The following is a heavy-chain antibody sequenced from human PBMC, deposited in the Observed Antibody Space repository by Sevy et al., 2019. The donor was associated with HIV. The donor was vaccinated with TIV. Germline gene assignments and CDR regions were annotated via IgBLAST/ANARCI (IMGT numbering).Heavy chain of an antibody. D-gene: IGHD3-16*01. CDR2: ISHDEILK. V-gene: IGHV3-30*19. Sequence: GESLKISCAASGFTFSSYGMHWVRQAPGKGLEWVAVISHDEILKEYADSVKGRFTISRDSSKNTIYLEMNSLRPEDTAVYYCARDLPHLLPWELSRGSDYWGQGTLVTVSS. J-gene: IGHJ4*02. CDR3: ARDLPHLLPWELSRGSDY. CDR1: GFTFSSYG.